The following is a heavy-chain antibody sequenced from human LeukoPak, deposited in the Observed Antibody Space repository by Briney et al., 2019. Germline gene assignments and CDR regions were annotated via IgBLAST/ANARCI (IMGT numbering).Heavy chain of an antibody. CDR1: GDSIGSSNW. V-gene: IGHV4-4*02. CDR2: IYHSGST. J-gene: IGHJ3*02. D-gene: IGHD2-15*01. CDR3: ARDCSGGSCYGAFDI. Sequence: SETLSLTCAVSGDSIGSSNWWIWVRQPPGKGLEWIGEIYHSGSTNYNPSLKSRVTISIDKSKNQFSLKLNSVTATDTAVYYCARDCSGGSCYGAFDIWGQGTMVTVSS.